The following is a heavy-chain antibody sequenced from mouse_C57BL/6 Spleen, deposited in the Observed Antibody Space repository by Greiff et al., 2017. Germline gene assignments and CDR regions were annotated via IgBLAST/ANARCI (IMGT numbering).Heavy chain of an antibody. V-gene: IGHV1-55*01. D-gene: IGHD1-1*01. CDR1: GYTFTSYW. Sequence: QVQLQQPGAELVKPGASVKMSCKASGYTFTSYWITWVKQRPGQGLEWIGDIYPGSGSTNYNEKFKSKATLTVDTSSSTAYMQLSSLTSEDSAVYYCARERDYYGSSYETGAMDYWGQGPSVTVSS. CDR2: IYPGSGST. CDR3: ARERDYYGSSYETGAMDY. J-gene: IGHJ4*01.